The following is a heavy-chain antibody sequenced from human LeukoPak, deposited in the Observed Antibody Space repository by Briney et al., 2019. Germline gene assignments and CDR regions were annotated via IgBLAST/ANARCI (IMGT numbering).Heavy chain of an antibody. D-gene: IGHD3-10*01. CDR3: ARLTVYYGSGNSDY. CDR2: IYYSGST. CDR1: GGSISSYY. V-gene: IGHV4-59*08. J-gene: IGHJ4*02. Sequence: SETLSLTCTVSGGSISSYYWSWIRQPPGKGLEWIGYIYYSGSTNYNPSLKSRVTISVDTSKNQFSLKLSSVTAADTAVYYCARLTVYYGSGNSDYWGQGTLVTVSS.